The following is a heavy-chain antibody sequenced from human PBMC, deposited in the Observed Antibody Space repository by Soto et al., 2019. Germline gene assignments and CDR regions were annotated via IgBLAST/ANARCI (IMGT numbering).Heavy chain of an antibody. J-gene: IGHJ4*02. CDR3: ARGPPFH. Sequence: SETLSLTCTVSGGSVSGDSSYWSWIRQTPGKGLEWIGFIHYSGSTNYNPSLKSRVSISVDTSKNQFSLKLSSVTAADTAVYYCARGPPFHWGQGTLVTVSS. CDR1: GGSVSGDSSY. V-gene: IGHV4-61*01. D-gene: IGHD3-16*01. CDR2: IHYSGST.